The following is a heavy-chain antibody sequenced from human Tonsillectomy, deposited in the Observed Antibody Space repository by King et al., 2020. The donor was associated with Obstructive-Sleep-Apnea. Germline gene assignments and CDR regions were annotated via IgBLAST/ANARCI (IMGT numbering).Heavy chain of an antibody. J-gene: IGHJ4*02. CDR2: ISGSGGST. D-gene: IGHD2-2*01. CDR1: GFTFSTYV. Sequence: VQLVESGGGLVQPGGSLRLSCAASGFTFSTYVMSWVRQAPGKGLEWVSTISGSGGSTYYADSVKGRFTISRDNSKNTLYLQMNILRAEDTAVYYCAKVCSSTSINDYWGQGTLVTVSA. CDR3: AKVCSSTSINDY. V-gene: IGHV3-23*04.